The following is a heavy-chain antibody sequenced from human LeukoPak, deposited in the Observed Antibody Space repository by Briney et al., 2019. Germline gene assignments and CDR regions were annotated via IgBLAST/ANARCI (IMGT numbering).Heavy chain of an antibody. V-gene: IGHV3-48*03. J-gene: IGHJ4*02. Sequence: GGSLRLSCAASGFTFSTYEMTWVRQSPGKGLEWVSYISSSGSTIYYADSVKGRFTISRDNARSSLYLQMNSLRAEDTAVYYCASLSYGGNSDYWGQGTLVTVSS. CDR1: GFTFSTYE. D-gene: IGHD4-23*01. CDR3: ASLSYGGNSDY. CDR2: ISSSGSTI.